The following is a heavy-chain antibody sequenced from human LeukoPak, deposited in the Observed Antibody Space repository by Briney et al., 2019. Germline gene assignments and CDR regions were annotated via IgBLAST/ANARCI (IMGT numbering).Heavy chain of an antibody. J-gene: IGHJ4*02. Sequence: GGYLRLSCAASGFPFSSYGMGWVRQAPGKGLEWVSGISGGGATTYYADSVKGRFTISRDNSKNTLHLDMSSLRAEDTAEYYCAKTFGWPFYFDYWGQGTLVTVSS. CDR2: ISGGGATT. V-gene: IGHV3-23*01. CDR3: AKTFGWPFYFDY. D-gene: IGHD2/OR15-2a*01. CDR1: GFPFSSYG.